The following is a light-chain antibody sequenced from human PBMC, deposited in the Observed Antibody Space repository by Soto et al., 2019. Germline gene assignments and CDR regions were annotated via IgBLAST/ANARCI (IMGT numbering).Light chain of an antibody. CDR1: QSVLYSSNNKNY. V-gene: IGKV4-1*01. J-gene: IGKJ2*01. CDR3: QKYYSTPYT. CDR2: WAS. Sequence: DIVMTQSPDSLAVSLGERATINCKSSQSVLYSSNNKNYLAWYQQKPGQPPKLLIYWASTRESGVPDRFSGSGSGTDFTLTISSLQAEDVAVYYCQKYYSTPYTFGQRTKLEIK.